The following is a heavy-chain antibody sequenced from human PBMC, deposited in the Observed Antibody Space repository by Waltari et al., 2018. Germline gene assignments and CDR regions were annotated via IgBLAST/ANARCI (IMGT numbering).Heavy chain of an antibody. V-gene: IGHV3-7*01. Sequence: EVQMVESGGGLVQPGGSLRLSCAASGFTFRSYWRAWVRQAPGKGLEWVANIKQDGSENYYVDSVKGRFTISRDDAKNSLYLQMNSLRNEDTAVYFCARVFVYGANSGKRPMDVWGKGTTVTVSS. CDR3: ARVFVYGANSGKRPMDV. D-gene: IGHD4-17*01. CDR2: IKQDGSEN. CDR1: GFTFRSYW. J-gene: IGHJ6*03.